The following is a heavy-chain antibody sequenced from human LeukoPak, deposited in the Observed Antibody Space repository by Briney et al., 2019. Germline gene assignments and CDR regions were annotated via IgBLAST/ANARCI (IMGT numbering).Heavy chain of an antibody. Sequence: PSETLSLTCAVSGGSISSSNWWSWVRQPPGKGLEWIGEIYHSGSTNYNPSLKSRVTISVDKSKNQFSLKLSSVTAADTAVYYCARGRDHYDSSGYYYVWGQGTLVTVSS. CDR3: ARGRDHYDSSGYYYV. J-gene: IGHJ4*02. D-gene: IGHD3-22*01. V-gene: IGHV4-4*02. CDR2: IYHSGST. CDR1: GGSISSSNW.